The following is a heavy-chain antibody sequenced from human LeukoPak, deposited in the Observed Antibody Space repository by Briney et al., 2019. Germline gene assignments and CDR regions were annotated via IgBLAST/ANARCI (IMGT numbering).Heavy chain of an antibody. Sequence: GKSLRLSCIGSGFDFIYYGMHWVRQAPGRGLEWLAVVSADGTEEYYADSVKGRFTVSRDNSKSLLFLQMESLRHDDTGIYYCAKGRRTGFVDYWGQGALVTVSS. CDR1: GFDFIYYG. CDR2: VSADGTEE. V-gene: IGHV3-30*18. CDR3: AKGRRTGFVDY. J-gene: IGHJ4*02. D-gene: IGHD1-1*01.